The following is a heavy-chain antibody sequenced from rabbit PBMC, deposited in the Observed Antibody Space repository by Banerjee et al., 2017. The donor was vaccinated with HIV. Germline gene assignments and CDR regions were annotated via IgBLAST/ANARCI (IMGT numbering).Heavy chain of an antibody. Sequence: QEKLVESGGGLVQPEGSLTLTCTASGVSFSFNNYMCWVRQAPGKGLEWIGCIDVGSSDFTYFAAWAKGRFTISKASSTSVTLQMTSLTAADTATYFCARDAATSFSSYGMDLRGPGTLVTVS. CDR3: ARDAATSFSSYGMDL. CDR1: GVSFSFNNY. D-gene: IGHD8-1*01. V-gene: IGHV1S45*01. J-gene: IGHJ6*01. CDR2: IDVGSSDFT.